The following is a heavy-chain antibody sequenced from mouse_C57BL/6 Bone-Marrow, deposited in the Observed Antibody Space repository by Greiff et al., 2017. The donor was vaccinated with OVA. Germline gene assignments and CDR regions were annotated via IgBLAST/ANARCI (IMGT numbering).Heavy chain of an antibody. CDR3: ARWDYYGSRGYFDV. V-gene: IGHV5-16*01. CDR2: INYDGSST. J-gene: IGHJ1*03. CDR1: GFTFSDYY. Sequence: EVKLMESEGGLVQPGSSMKLSCTASGFTFSDYYMAWVRQVPEKGLEWVANINYDGSSTYYLDSLKSRFIISRDNAKNILYLQMSSLKSEDTATYYCARWDYYGSRGYFDVWGTGTTVTVSS. D-gene: IGHD1-1*01.